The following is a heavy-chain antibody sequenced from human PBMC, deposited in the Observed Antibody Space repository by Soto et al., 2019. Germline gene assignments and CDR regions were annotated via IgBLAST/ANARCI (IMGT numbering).Heavy chain of an antibody. V-gene: IGHV3-48*02. CDR1: GFTFSSYS. J-gene: IGHJ6*02. CDR3: ARDLCSGCRPQPFYYYYGMDV. Sequence: PGGSLRLSCAASGFTFSSYSMNWVRQAPGKGLEWVSYISSSSSTIYYADSVKGRFTISRDNAKNSLYLQMNSLRDEDTAVYYCARDLCSGCRPQPFYYYYGMDVWGQGTTVTVSS. CDR2: ISSSSSTI. D-gene: IGHD6-19*01.